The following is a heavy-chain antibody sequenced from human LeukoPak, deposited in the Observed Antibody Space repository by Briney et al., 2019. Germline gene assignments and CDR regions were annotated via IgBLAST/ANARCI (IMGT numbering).Heavy chain of an antibody. J-gene: IGHJ6*02. V-gene: IGHV1-69*13. CDR3: ARNYYDFWSGYYTAQINHYYYYYGMDV. CDR2: IIPIFGTA. D-gene: IGHD3-3*01. Sequence: SVKVSCKASGGTFSSYAISWVRQAPGQGLEWMGGIIPIFGTANYAQKFQGRVTITADESTSTAYMELSSLRSEDTAVYYCARNYYDFWSGYYTAQINHYYYYYGMDVWGQGTTVTVSS. CDR1: GGTFSSYA.